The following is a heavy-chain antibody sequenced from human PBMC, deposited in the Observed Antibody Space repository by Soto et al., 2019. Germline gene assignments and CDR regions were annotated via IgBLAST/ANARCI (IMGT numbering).Heavy chain of an antibody. CDR1: DSSVRSSYW. CDR2: ISYNGDT. D-gene: IGHD1-1*01. CDR3: ARIVAPGTQGWFDP. Sequence: PSETLSLTCAVSDSSVRSSYWWGWIRQPPGKGLEWVGYISYNGDTYSNPSLKRRVSMSVDTSKNHFSLKLDSVTAIDTATYYCARIVAPGTQGWFDPLGQGTLVTVSS. V-gene: IGHV4-28*01. J-gene: IGHJ5*02.